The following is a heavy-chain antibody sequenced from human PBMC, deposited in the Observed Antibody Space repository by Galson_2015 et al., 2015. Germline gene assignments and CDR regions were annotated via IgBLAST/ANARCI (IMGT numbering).Heavy chain of an antibody. V-gene: IGHV3-53*01. CDR2: IQSDGTT. Sequence: SLRLSCAASGFTVSSSYMTWVRQTPGKGPEWVALIQSDGTTYYTDSVKGRFSISRGNPKNTLYLQMSSLRVEDTAVYYCRRGHWGDIQSWGQGTLVTVSS. CDR1: GFTVSSSY. D-gene: IGHD7-27*01. J-gene: IGHJ5*02. CDR3: RRGHWGDIQS.